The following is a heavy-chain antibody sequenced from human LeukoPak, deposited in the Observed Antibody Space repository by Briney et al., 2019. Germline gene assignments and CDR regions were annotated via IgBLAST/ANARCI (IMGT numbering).Heavy chain of an antibody. V-gene: IGHV3-48*04. Sequence: GGSLRLSCAASGFTFSSYSMNWVRQAPGKGLEWVSYISSSSSTIYYADSVKGRFSISRDNAKNTLYLQMNSLRAEDTAVYYCGRDLGGRSGYWGQGTLVTVSS. CDR1: GFTFSSYS. CDR2: ISSSSSTI. CDR3: GRDLGGRSGY. D-gene: IGHD1-26*01. J-gene: IGHJ4*02.